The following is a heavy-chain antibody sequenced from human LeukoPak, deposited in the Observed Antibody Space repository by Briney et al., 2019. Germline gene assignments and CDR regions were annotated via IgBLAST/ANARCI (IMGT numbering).Heavy chain of an antibody. Sequence: SETLSLTCTVSGGSIGSYYWSWIRQPPGKGLEWIGYIYYSGSTNYNPSLKSRVTISVDTSKNQFSLKLSSVTAADTAVYYCARSAARLAPFDYWGQGTLVTVSS. CDR1: GGSIGSYY. J-gene: IGHJ4*02. CDR3: ARSAARLAPFDY. D-gene: IGHD6-6*01. CDR2: IYYSGST. V-gene: IGHV4-59*08.